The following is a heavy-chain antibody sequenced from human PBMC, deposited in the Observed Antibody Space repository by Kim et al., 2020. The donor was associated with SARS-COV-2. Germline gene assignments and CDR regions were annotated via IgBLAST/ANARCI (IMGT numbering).Heavy chain of an antibody. CDR3: AKAMKLHYYDSSGIDY. CDR2: ISGSGGST. D-gene: IGHD3-22*01. CDR1: GFTFSTYA. V-gene: IGHV3-23*01. Sequence: GGSLRLSCAASGFTFSTYAMSWVRQAPGKGLEWVSAISGSGGSTYYADSVKGRFTISRDNSKNTLYLQMNSLRAEDTAVYYCAKAMKLHYYDSSGIDYWGQGTLVTVSS. J-gene: IGHJ4*02.